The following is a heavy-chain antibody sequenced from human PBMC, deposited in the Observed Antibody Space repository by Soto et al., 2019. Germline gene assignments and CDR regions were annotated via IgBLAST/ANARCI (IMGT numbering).Heavy chain of an antibody. CDR2: ISAYNGNT. CDR1: GFTFTSYA. V-gene: IGHV1-18*01. J-gene: IGHJ4*02. CDR3: ARDFTGWPPDGVDS. Sequence: QVHLVQSGPEVKKPGASVKVSCKASGFTFTSYAITWVRQAPGQGLEWMGWISAYNGNTNYANNLRGRVTMTTDTSTSTAYMELGSLTSDDTAVYYCARDFTGWPPDGVDSWGQGTLVIVSS. D-gene: IGHD3-16*01.